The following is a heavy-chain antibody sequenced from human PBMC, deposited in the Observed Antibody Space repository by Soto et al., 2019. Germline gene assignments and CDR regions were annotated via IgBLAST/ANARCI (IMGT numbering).Heavy chain of an antibody. D-gene: IGHD5-18*01. CDR3: ARHDGYSYGFDY. J-gene: IGHJ4*02. CDR2: IYYNGRT. V-gene: IGHV4-39*01. CDR1: GDSLNSRSYY. Sequence: QLHLQESGPGLVKPSETLSLTCSVSGDSLNSRSYYWGWIRQPPGKGLEWIGNIYYNGRTYYNPSLKSRLTILVDTSKNQFSLEVTSVTAADTGIYYCARHDGYSYGFDYWGQGALVTVSS.